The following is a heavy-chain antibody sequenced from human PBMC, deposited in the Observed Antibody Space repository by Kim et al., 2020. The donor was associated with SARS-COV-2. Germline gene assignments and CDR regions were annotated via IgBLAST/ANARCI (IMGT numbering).Heavy chain of an antibody. V-gene: IGHV3-23*01. CDR2: IRGSGSGT. CDR3: AKVANDFWSASHYSYFYNMDV. D-gene: IGHD3-3*01. CDR1: GFTFSSFV. J-gene: IGHJ6*03. Sequence: GGSLRLSCAASGFTFSSFVMTWVRQAPGKGLDWVASIRGSGSGTFYAESVKGRFTISRDNSKNTLFLQMSDLRVDDTAVYFCAKVANDFWSASHYSYFYNMDVWGKGTTVTVSS.